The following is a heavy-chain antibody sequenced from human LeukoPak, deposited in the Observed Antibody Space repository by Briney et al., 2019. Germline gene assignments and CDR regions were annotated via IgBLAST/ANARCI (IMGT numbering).Heavy chain of an antibody. CDR1: GGSISSSSYY. CDR2: IYYSGST. V-gene: IGHV4-39*01. J-gene: IGHJ4*02. CDR3: ACVPTGTISIDY. D-gene: IGHD1-7*01. Sequence: PSETLSLTCTVSGGSISSSSYYWGWIRQPPGKGLEWIGSIYYSGSTYYNPPLKSRVTISVDTSKNQFSLKLSSVTAADTAVYYCACVPTGTISIDYWGQGTLVTVSS.